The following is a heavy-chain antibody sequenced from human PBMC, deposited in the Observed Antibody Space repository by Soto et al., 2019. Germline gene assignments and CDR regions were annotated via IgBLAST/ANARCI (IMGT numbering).Heavy chain of an antibody. CDR3: APDLAGLQGS. Sequence: EVQLVESGGGLVQPGGSLRLSCAASGFTFSNYWMHWVRQAPGKGLVWVSRMNEDGTTIDYADSVKGRFTISRDNAKSTLYLQMNSLRAEDTAVYYCAPDLAGLQGSWGQGTLVTVSS. CDR2: MNEDGTTI. CDR1: GFTFSNYW. J-gene: IGHJ5*02. V-gene: IGHV3-74*01.